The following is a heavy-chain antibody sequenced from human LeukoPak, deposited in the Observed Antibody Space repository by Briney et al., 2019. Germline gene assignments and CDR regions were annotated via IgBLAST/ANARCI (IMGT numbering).Heavy chain of an antibody. D-gene: IGHD3-22*01. J-gene: IGHJ5*02. CDR1: GFTFSSYG. CDR2: IRYDGSNK. Sequence: SGGSLRLSCAASGFTFSSYGMHWVRQAPGKGLEWVAFIRYDGSNKYYADSVKGRFTISRDNSKNTLYLQMNSLRAEDTAVYYCAKDRAHYYDSSGSFFNWFDPWGQGTLVTVSS. V-gene: IGHV3-30*02. CDR3: AKDRAHYYDSSGSFFNWFDP.